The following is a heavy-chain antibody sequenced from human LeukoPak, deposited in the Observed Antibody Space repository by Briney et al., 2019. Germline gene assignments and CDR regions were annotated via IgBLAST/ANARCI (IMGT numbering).Heavy chain of an antibody. CDR1: GYTVTVYY. Sequence: ASVKVSCKAAGYTVTVYYMHWVRHAPGQGLEWMGWINPNSGGTNYAQKIQGRVTMTRDTSISTAYMELSRLRSDDTAVYYCARDPAGGYDEYYYYMDVWGKGTTVTVSS. D-gene: IGHD5-12*01. CDR3: ARDPAGGYDEYYYYMDV. J-gene: IGHJ6*03. CDR2: INPNSGGT. V-gene: IGHV1-2*02.